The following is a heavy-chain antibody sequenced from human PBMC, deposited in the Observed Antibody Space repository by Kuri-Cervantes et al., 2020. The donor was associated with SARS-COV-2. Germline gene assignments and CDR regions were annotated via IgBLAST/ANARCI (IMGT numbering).Heavy chain of an antibody. CDR2: ISSSSSTI. V-gene: IGHV3-48*02. Sequence: GGSLRLSCAASGFTFSSYSMNWVRQAPGKGLEWVSYISSSSSTIYYADSVKGRFTISRDNAKNSLYLQMNSLRDEDTAVYYCSRDTIFGVVIRESSAYDIWGQGTMVTFSS. CDR1: GFTFSSYS. D-gene: IGHD3-3*01. CDR3: SRDTIFGVVIRESSAYDI. J-gene: IGHJ3*02.